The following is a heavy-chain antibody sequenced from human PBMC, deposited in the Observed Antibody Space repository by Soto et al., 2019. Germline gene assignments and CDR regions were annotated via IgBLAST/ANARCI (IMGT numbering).Heavy chain of an antibody. CDR1: GFTFTSSA. D-gene: IGHD6-13*01. CDR2: IVVGSGNT. V-gene: IGHV1-58*01. Sequence: GASVKVSCKASGFTFTSSAVQWVLQARGQRLEWIGWIVVGSGNTNYAQKFQERVTITRDMSTSTAYMELSSLRSEDTAVYYCAADPLTAAGNYWGQGTLVTVSS. CDR3: AADPLTAAGNY. J-gene: IGHJ4*02.